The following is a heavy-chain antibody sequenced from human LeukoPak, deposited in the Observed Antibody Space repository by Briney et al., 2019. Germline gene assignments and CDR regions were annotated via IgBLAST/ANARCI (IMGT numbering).Heavy chain of an antibody. Sequence: SETLSLTCAVYGGSFSGYYWSWIRQPPGKGLEWIGEINHSGSTNYIPSLKSRVTISVDTSKNKFSLKLSSVTAADTAVYYCARARRDGYNWRNWFDPWGQGTLVTVSS. CDR1: GGSFSGYY. CDR3: ARARRDGYNWRNWFDP. CDR2: INHSGST. V-gene: IGHV4-34*01. D-gene: IGHD5-24*01. J-gene: IGHJ5*02.